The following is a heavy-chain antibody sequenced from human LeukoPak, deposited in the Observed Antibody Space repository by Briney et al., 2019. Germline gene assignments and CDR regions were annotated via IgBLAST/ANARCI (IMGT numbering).Heavy chain of an antibody. J-gene: IGHJ4*02. V-gene: IGHV1-8*03. CDR3: ARDDSSSLSAAGYFDY. Sequence: GASVKVSCKASGYTFTIYDINWVRQATGQGLEWMGWMNPNSGDTGYAQKFQGRVTITWNTSISTAYMELSSLRSDDTAVYYCARDDSSSLSAAGYFDYWGQGTLVTVSS. D-gene: IGHD6-13*01. CDR1: GYTFTIYD. CDR2: MNPNSGDT.